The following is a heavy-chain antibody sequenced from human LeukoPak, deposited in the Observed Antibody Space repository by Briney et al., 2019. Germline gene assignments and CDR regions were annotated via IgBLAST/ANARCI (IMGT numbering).Heavy chain of an antibody. CDR3: ARILSSGYYTGFDY. Sequence: PGGSLRLSYAASGSTFSSYSMHWVRQAPGKGLEWVSSITSSSSNILYADSVKGRFTISRDNAKNSLYLQMNTLRAEDTAVYYCARILSSGYYTGFDYWGQGTLVTVSS. V-gene: IGHV3-21*01. J-gene: IGHJ4*02. D-gene: IGHD3/OR15-3a*01. CDR1: GSTFSSYS. CDR2: ITSSSSNI.